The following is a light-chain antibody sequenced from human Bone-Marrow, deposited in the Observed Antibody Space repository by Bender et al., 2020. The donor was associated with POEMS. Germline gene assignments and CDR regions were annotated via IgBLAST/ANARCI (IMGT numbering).Light chain of an antibody. V-gene: IGLV3-21*04. J-gene: IGLJ3*02. CDR3: NVWDSGSDHWV. CDR2: YGR. CDR1: NIATKG. Sequence: SYVLTQPPSVSVAPGQTANIPCGGNNIATKGVHWHQQKSGQAPVLVIYYGRDRPSGIPERFSGSNSGDTATLTISRVEAGDEADYYCNVWDSGSDHWVFGGGTKLTVL.